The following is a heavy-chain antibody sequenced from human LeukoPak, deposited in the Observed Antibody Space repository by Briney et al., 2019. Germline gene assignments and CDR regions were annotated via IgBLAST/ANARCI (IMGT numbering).Heavy chain of an antibody. CDR2: IRHDETNS. D-gene: IGHD6-6*01. Sequence: GGSLRLSCAVSGFNLNSYAMHWVRQAPGKGLEWVAVIRHDETNSFYAGSVQGRFTISRDTSKKLLYLQMNSLRVEDTAVYYCAKEYTPSSPLGELDSWGQGTLVTVSS. V-gene: IGHV3-30*02. CDR3: AKEYTPSSPLGELDS. CDR1: GFNLNSYA. J-gene: IGHJ4*02.